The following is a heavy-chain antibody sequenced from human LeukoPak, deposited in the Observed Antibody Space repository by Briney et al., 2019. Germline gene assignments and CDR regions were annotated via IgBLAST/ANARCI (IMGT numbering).Heavy chain of an antibody. CDR1: VFTFSSHW. D-gene: IGHD3-10*01. CDR3: VRVSGRDGSGSFYREFDY. J-gene: IGHJ4*02. CDR2: IKEEGGDT. Sequence: SLRLSCAASVFTFSSHWINWVRQAPGDGQEWVVNIKEEGGDTYFLHSVKGRFTISRDNTKNSLYLQMNSMRVEDTAMYDCVRVSGRDGSGSFYREFDYRGQGTMVT. V-gene: IGHV3-7*01.